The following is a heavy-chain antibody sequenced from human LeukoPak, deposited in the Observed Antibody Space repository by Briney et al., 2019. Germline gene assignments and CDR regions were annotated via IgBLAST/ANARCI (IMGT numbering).Heavy chain of an antibody. CDR2: ITDSGTGT. J-gene: IGHJ5*01. CDR1: GFAFSSYA. Sequence: GGSLRLSCAASGFAFSSYALSWVRQAPGKGLEWVSGITDSGTGTYYADSVKGRFTISRDNSKNTLFLQVNSLRAEDTAVYYCAKNGIAGLGDSWFDSWGHGTLVTVSS. CDR3: AKNGIAGLGDSWFDS. V-gene: IGHV3-23*01. D-gene: IGHD6-13*01.